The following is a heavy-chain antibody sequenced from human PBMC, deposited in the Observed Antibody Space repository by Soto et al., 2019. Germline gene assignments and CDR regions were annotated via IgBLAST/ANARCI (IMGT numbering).Heavy chain of an antibody. CDR1: GYTFTSYA. J-gene: IGHJ4*02. CDR2: INAGNDNT. V-gene: IGHV1-3*01. CDR3: ARFVSSGWAVFDY. Sequence: ASVKVSCKASGYTFTSYAIHWVRQAPGQRLEWMGWINAGNDNTRYSQKFQGRVTITRDTSASTVYMELSSLRSEDTAVYYCARFVSSGWAVFDYWGQGTLVTVSS. D-gene: IGHD6-19*01.